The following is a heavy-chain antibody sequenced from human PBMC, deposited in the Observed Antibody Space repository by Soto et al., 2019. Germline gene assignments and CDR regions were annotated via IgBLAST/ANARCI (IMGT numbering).Heavy chain of an antibody. D-gene: IGHD3-22*01. CDR2: IYYTGST. CDR3: ARYIDYDSSGYPTELDY. J-gene: IGHJ4*02. CDR1: GGSISDFY. V-gene: IGHV4-59*01. Sequence: SETLSLTCTVSGGSISDFYWSWVRQPPGKGLEWIGYIYYTGSTNYNPSLRSRVTISVDTSKNQFSLKLSSVTAADTAVYYCARYIDYDSSGYPTELDYWGQGTLVTVSS.